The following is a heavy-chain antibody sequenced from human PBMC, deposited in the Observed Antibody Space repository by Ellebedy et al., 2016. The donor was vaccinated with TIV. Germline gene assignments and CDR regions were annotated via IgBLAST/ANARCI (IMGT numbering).Heavy chain of an antibody. V-gene: IGHV1-69*04. D-gene: IGHD3-10*01. CDR3: ARELWFGELLSGYFDY. Sequence: AASVKVSCKASGGTFSSYAISWVRQAPGQGLEWMGRVIPILGIANYAQKFQGRVTITADKSTSTAYMELSSLRSEDTAVYYCARELWFGELLSGYFDYWGQGTLVTVSS. CDR1: GGTFSSYA. CDR2: VIPILGIA. J-gene: IGHJ4*02.